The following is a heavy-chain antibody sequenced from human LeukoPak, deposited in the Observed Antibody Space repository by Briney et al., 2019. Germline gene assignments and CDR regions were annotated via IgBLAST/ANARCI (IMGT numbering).Heavy chain of an antibody. CDR3: AKAMVRGVIISSLDY. J-gene: IGHJ4*02. D-gene: IGHD3-10*01. CDR1: GFTFSSYA. CDR2: ISGSGGST. Sequence: PGGSLRLSCAASGFTFSSYAMSWVRQAPGKGLEWVSAISGSGGSTYYADSVKGRFTISRDNSKSTLYLQMNSLRAEDTAVYYCAKAMVRGVIISSLDYWGQGTLVTVSS. V-gene: IGHV3-23*01.